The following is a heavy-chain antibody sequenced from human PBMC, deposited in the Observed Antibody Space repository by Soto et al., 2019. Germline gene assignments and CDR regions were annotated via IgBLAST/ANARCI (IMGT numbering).Heavy chain of an antibody. V-gene: IGHV4-30-2*01. CDR3: ARLDFRMNWFDP. CDR2: IYHSGST. CDR1: GGSISSGGYS. D-gene: IGHD3-3*01. J-gene: IGHJ5*02. Sequence: SETLFLTCAVSGGSISSGGYSWSWIRQPPGKGLEWIGYIYHSGSTYYNPSLKSRVTISVDRSKNQFSLKLSSVTAADTAVYYRARLDFRMNWFDPWGQGTLVTVSS.